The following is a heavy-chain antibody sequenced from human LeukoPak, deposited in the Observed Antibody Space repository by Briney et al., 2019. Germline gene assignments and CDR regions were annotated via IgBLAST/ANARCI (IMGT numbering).Heavy chain of an antibody. Sequence: GGSLRLSCAASGFTFSGCGMSSVRQAPGKGLEWVSSISSSSSYIYYADSVKGRFTISRDNAKNSLYLQMNSLRAEDTAVYYCARALVAAAGAHGYWGQGTLVTVSS. CDR1: GFTFSGCG. D-gene: IGHD6-13*01. CDR2: ISSSSSYI. CDR3: ARALVAAAGAHGY. V-gene: IGHV3-21*01. J-gene: IGHJ4*02.